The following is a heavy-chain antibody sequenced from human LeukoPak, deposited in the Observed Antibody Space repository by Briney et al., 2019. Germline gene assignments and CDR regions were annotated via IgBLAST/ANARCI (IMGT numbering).Heavy chain of an antibody. V-gene: IGHV4-4*07. Sequence: PSETLSLMCSVSGGSINSYSWSWSRQPAGKGLEFIGRIYTTGRTNYNPSLKSRVSISVDTSKNKFSLELRSVTAADTAVYFCAKAGYTISSYRFDYWGQGALVTVSS. CDR2: IYTTGRT. CDR1: GGSINSYS. D-gene: IGHD3-16*02. CDR3: AKAGYTISSYRFDY. J-gene: IGHJ4*02.